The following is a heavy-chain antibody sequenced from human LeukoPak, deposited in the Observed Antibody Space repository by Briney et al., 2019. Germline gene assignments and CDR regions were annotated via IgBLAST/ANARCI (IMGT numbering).Heavy chain of an antibody. CDR3: TRVNLRGSQYNWFDP. J-gene: IGHJ5*02. Sequence: SVKVSCKTSGGTFRSHIFSWVRQAPGQGLEWMGRIIPVIDSAKYAQKFQDRITITADTSTGTAYLHLTSLTSEDTAIYYCTRVNLRGSQYNWFDPWGQGTLVTVSS. D-gene: IGHD1-26*01. CDR2: IIPVIDSA. V-gene: IGHV1-69*08. CDR1: GGTFRSHI.